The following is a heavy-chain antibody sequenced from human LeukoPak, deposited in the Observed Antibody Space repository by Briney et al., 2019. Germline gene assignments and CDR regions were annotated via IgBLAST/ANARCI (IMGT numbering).Heavy chain of an antibody. CDR1: GGSISSYY. CDR2: IYYSGST. D-gene: IGHD5-18*01. V-gene: IGHV4-59*01. Sequence: SETLSLTCTVSGGSISSYYWSWIRQPPGKGLEWIGYIYYSGSTNYNPSLKSRVTISVDTSKNQFSLKLSSVTAADTAVYYCARLDTAMVKTYYYYGMDVWGRGTTVTVSS. CDR3: ARLDTAMVKTYYYYGMDV. J-gene: IGHJ6*02.